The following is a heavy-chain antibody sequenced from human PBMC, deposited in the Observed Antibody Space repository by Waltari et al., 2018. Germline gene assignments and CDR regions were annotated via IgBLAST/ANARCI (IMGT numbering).Heavy chain of an antibody. CDR2: VSGYNGNT. V-gene: IGHV1-18*01. Sequence: QVQLVQSGAEVKKPGASVKVSCKASGYTFTSYGISWVRQAPGQGLEWMGWVSGYNGNTNYAQKLQGGVTMTTDTSTSTAYMELRSLRSDDTAVYYCATARVPSIAARLRYFDLWGRGTLVTVSS. D-gene: IGHD6-6*01. J-gene: IGHJ2*01. CDR3: ATARVPSIAARLRYFDL. CDR1: GYTFTSYG.